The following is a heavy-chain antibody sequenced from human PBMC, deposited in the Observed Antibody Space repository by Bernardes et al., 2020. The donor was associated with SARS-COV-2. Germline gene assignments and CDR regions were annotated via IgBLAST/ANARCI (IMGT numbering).Heavy chain of an antibody. CDR2: INPNSGGT. CDR1: GYTFTGYY. CDR3: ARVDIAARPEGWFDP. Sequence: ASVKVSCKASGYTFTGYYMHWVRQAPGQGLEWMGWINPNSGGTNYAQKFQGRVTMTRDTSISTAYMELSRLRSDDTAVYYCARVDIAARPEGWFDPWGQGTLVTVSS. J-gene: IGHJ5*02. V-gene: IGHV1-2*02. D-gene: IGHD6-6*01.